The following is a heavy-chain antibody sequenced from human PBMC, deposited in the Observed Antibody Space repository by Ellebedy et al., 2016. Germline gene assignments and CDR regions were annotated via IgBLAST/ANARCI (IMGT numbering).Heavy chain of an antibody. CDR2: IIPILGIA. Sequence: ASVKVSCKASGGSFSTFAIIWVRQAPGQGLEWMGGIIPILGIANYAQRFQGRVTITADKSTSTAYMELNSLRSDDTALYYCATEKEAFDIWGQGTLVTVSS. CDR1: GGSFSTFA. CDR3: ATEKEAFDI. J-gene: IGHJ3*02. V-gene: IGHV1-69*10.